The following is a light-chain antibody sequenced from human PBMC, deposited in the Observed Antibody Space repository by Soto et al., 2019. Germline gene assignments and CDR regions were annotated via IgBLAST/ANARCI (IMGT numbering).Light chain of an antibody. V-gene: IGLV2-14*01. CDR1: SSDVGGYNY. CDR2: DVS. J-gene: IGLJ2*01. Sequence: QSALTQPASVSGSPGQSITISCTGTSSDVGGYNYVSWYQQHPGKAPKLMIYDVSNRPSGVSNRFSGSKSGNTASLTISGLQAEEGADYSGSSITGSSTPDFAGGTSLT. CDR3: SSITGSSTPD.